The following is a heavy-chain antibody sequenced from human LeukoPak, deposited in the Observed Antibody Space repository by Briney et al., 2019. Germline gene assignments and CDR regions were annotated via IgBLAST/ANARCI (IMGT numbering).Heavy chain of an antibody. V-gene: IGHV1-18*01. CDR2: LSAYNGYT. Sequence: ASVKVSCKASGYIFTSYGISWVRQAPGQGLEWMGWLSAYNGYTNYAQKLQGRVTMTTDTSTSTAYMELRSLRSDDTAVYYCARDHCSSASCYYGFFDYWGQGTLVTVSS. D-gene: IGHD2-2*01. J-gene: IGHJ4*02. CDR3: ARDHCSSASCYYGFFDY. CDR1: GYIFTSYG.